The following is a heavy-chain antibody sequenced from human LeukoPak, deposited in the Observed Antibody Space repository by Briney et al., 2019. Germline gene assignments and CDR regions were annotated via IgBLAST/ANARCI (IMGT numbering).Heavy chain of an antibody. CDR3: ARVATVTTAYAFDI. J-gene: IGHJ3*02. V-gene: IGHV1-2*06. Sequence: ASVKVSCKASGYTFTGYYMHWVRQAPGQGLEWMGRINPNSGGTNYAQKFQGRVTMTRDTSISTAYMELSRLRSDDTAVYYCARVATVTTAYAFDIWGQGTMVTVSS. CDR2: INPNSGGT. D-gene: IGHD4-17*01. CDR1: GYTFTGYY.